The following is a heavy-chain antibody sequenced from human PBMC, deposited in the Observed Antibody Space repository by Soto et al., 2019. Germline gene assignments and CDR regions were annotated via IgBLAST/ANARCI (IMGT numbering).Heavy chain of an antibody. D-gene: IGHD2-15*01. Sequence: QVQLVQSGAEVKKPGASVKVSCKASGYTFTSYAMHWVRQAPGQRLEWMGWINAGNGNTKYSQKFQGRVTITRDTSASTAYMELSSLRSEDTAVYYCARRSGWLLNYYGMDVWGQGTTVTVSS. V-gene: IGHV1-3*01. J-gene: IGHJ6*02. CDR2: INAGNGNT. CDR3: ARRSGWLLNYYGMDV. CDR1: GYTFTSYA.